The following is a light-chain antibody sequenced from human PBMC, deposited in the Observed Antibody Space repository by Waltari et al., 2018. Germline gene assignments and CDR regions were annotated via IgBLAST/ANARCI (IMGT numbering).Light chain of an antibody. CDR1: QTVGAW. Sequence: DTQMTQSPSTLSASPGDGVTTTCRASQTVGAWLAWYPQKPGRPPKSLIHKASTLETGVPSRFRGSGSGTEFTLTINGLQVDDFATYYCQQYNFAPWTFGQGTRVEIK. CDR2: KAS. J-gene: IGKJ1*01. V-gene: IGKV1-5*03. CDR3: QQYNFAPWT.